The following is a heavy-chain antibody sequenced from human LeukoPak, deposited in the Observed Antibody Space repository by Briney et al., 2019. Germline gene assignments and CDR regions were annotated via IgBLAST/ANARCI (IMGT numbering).Heavy chain of an antibody. CDR2: IIPIFGTA. D-gene: IGHD2-2*01. Sequence: SVKVSCKASGGTFSSYAISWVRQAPGQGLEWMGRIIPIFGTANYAQKLQGRVTMTTDTYTSTAYMELRSLRSDDTAVYYCARDPCRSTSCYAHWFDPWGQGTLVTVSS. V-gene: IGHV1-69*05. CDR1: GGTFSSYA. J-gene: IGHJ5*02. CDR3: ARDPCRSTSCYAHWFDP.